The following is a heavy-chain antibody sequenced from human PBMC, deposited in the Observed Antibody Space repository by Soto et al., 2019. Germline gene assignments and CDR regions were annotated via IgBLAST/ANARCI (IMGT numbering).Heavy chain of an antibody. Sequence: HVQLVESGGAWVKPGGSLRLSCAASGFTFSDYYMSWIRQAPGKGLGWVSDIGSIGNTIYYAESGKGRFTISRDNAKNSLYLQMNSLRAEDTAVYYCARAAGWFDPWGQGTLVTVSS. J-gene: IGHJ5*02. CDR3: ARAAGWFDP. CDR1: GFTFSDYY. CDR2: IGSIGNTI. V-gene: IGHV3-11*01.